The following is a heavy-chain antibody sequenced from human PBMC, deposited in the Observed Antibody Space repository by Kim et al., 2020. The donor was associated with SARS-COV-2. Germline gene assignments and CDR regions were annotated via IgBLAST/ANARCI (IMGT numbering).Heavy chain of an antibody. CDR1: GFTFSSYS. CDR2: INSSSSTI. V-gene: IGHV3-48*02. D-gene: IGHD3-10*01. Sequence: GGSLRLSCAASGFTFSSYSMNWVRQAPGKGLEWVSYINSSSSTIYYADSVKGRFTISRDNAKNSLYLQMNSLRDEDTAVYYCARDSSTWGRITMVLGQFDYWGQGTLVTVSS. J-gene: IGHJ4*02. CDR3: ARDSSTWGRITMVLGQFDY.